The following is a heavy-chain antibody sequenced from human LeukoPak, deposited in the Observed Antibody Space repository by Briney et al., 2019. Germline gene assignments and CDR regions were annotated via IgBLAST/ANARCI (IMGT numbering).Heavy chain of an antibody. V-gene: IGHV4-4*02. CDR2: VYPSGST. D-gene: IGHD4-11*01. Sequence: SSETLSLTCAVSGDSISNSNWWTWIRQPPGKGLEWIGEVYPSGSTNYSPSLKSRVTISVDKSKNQFSLTLSSVTAADTAVYFCARYSNYVPFDYWGQGTLVTVSS. J-gene: IGHJ4*02. CDR1: GDSISNSNW. CDR3: ARYSNYVPFDY.